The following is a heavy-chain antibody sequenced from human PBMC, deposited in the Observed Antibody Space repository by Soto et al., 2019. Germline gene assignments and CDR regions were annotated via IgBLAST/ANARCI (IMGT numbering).Heavy chain of an antibody. D-gene: IGHD5-18*01. CDR2: ISSSASTI. CDR3: ARGGYSYGSGMDV. J-gene: IGHJ6*02. Sequence: PGGSVRLSCADSVFTFISYEVNWILQAPAKGLEWVSFISSSASTIYYADSMKGRFTISRDNARNSVYLQMNSLRDEDTAVYYCARGGYSYGSGMDVWGQGTTVTVSS. CDR1: VFTFISYE. V-gene: IGHV3-48*03.